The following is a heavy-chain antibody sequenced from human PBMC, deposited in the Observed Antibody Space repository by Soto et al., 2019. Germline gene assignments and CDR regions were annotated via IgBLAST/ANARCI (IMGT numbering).Heavy chain of an antibody. Sequence: QVQLQESGPGLVKPSGTLSLTCAVSGGSISSNNWWSWVRQPPGKGLEWIGEIYHSGSTNYPPSLKGRVTMSVDKSQSQFSLNLGSLTAADTAVYYCAGQVDTTYTYNYWGQGTLVTVSS. V-gene: IGHV4-4*02. CDR2: IYHSGST. CDR1: GGSISSNNW. CDR3: AGQVDTTYTYNY. J-gene: IGHJ4*02. D-gene: IGHD5-18*01.